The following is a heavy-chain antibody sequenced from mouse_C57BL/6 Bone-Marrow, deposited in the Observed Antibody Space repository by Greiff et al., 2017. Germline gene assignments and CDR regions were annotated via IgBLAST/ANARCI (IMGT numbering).Heavy chain of an antibody. V-gene: IGHV7-3*01. Sequence: EVQLVESGGGLVQPGGSLSLSCAASGFTFTDYYMSWVRQPPGKALEWLGFIRNKANGYTTEYSASVKGRFTISRDNSQSILYLQMNALRAEDSATYYCARGDSYAMDYWGQGTSVTVSS. CDR2: IRNKANGYTT. CDR1: GFTFTDYY. J-gene: IGHJ4*01. CDR3: ARGDSYAMDY.